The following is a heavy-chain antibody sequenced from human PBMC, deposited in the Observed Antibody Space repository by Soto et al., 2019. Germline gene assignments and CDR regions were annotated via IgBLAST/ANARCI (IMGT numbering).Heavy chain of an antibody. D-gene: IGHD4-4*01. CDR3: ANHLGSDYSYGMDV. V-gene: IGHV1-69*01. J-gene: IGHJ6*02. CDR1: GGTFSSYA. Sequence: GASVKGSCRASGGTFSSYAISWVRQAPGQGLEWMGGIIPIFGTANYAQKFQGRVTITADESTSTAYMELSSLRSEDTAVYYCANHLGSDYSYGMDVWGQGTTVTVSS. CDR2: IIPIFGTA.